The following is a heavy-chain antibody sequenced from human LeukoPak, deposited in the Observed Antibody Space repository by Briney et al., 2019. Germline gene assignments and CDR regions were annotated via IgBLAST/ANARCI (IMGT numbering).Heavy chain of an antibody. J-gene: IGHJ2*01. Sequence: PSETLSLTCTVSGDSISFYYWSWIRQPAGKGLEWIGRIYPSGSTNYNPSLKSRVTMSVDASKKQLSLNLSSVTAADTAVYFCAGLSLLEWSFRHFDLWPRGPL. CDR3: AGLSLLEWSFRHFDL. V-gene: IGHV4-4*07. CDR2: IYPSGST. D-gene: IGHD3-3*01. CDR1: GDSISFYY.